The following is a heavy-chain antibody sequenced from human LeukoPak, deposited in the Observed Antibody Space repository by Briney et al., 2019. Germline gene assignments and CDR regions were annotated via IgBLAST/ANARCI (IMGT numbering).Heavy chain of an antibody. V-gene: IGHV3-23*01. CDR1: GFTFNNFA. CDR3: ARAPVTSCRGAYCYPFDY. CDR2: ISGSGGST. J-gene: IGHJ4*02. Sequence: GGSLRLSCAASGFTFNNFAMSWVRQAPGKGLEWVSAISGSGGSTYYADSVKGRFTISRDNSKNTLYLQMNSLRVEDAAVYYCARAPVTSCRGAYCYPFDYWGQGTLVTVSS. D-gene: IGHD2-21*01.